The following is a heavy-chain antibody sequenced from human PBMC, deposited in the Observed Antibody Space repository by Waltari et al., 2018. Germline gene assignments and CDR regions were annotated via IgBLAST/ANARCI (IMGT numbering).Heavy chain of an antibody. CDR3: AKDRREMATTPFDY. D-gene: IGHD5-12*01. V-gene: IGHV3-23*01. CDR2: ISGSGGST. CDR1: GFPFSSYA. Sequence: EVQLLGSGGGLVQPGGALRRSCAASGFPFSSYAMSWVRQPPGKGLEWVSAISGSGGSTYYADSVKGRFTISRDNSKNTLYLQMNSLRAEDTAVYYCAKDRREMATTPFDYWGQGTLVTVSS. J-gene: IGHJ4*02.